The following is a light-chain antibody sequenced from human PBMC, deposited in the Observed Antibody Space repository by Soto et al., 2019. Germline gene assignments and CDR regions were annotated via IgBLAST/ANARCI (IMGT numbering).Light chain of an antibody. CDR3: QQSYKGT. V-gene: IGKV1-39*01. J-gene: IGKJ1*01. Sequence: IQLPQSPSSLSASVGARVTITCRASQSISSYLNWYQQKPGKAPKLLIYAASSLQSGVPSRFSGSGSGTDFTLNISSLQPEDFATYYCQQSYKGTFGQGTKVDLK. CDR2: AAS. CDR1: QSISSY.